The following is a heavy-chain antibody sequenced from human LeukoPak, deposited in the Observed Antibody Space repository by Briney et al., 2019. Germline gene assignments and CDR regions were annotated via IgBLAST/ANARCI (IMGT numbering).Heavy chain of an antibody. Sequence: AGGSLRLSCAASGFTFGSYWMTWVRQAPGKGLEWVASVNTVSSYIYYADSMRGRFTISRDNAKNSLFLQMNSLRAEDTAVYYCARLRRNSDRSDFFYYYDHWGQGTLVTVSS. CDR1: GFTFGSYW. D-gene: IGHD3-22*01. CDR2: VNTVSSYI. V-gene: IGHV3-21*01. CDR3: ARLRRNSDRSDFFYYYDH. J-gene: IGHJ4*02.